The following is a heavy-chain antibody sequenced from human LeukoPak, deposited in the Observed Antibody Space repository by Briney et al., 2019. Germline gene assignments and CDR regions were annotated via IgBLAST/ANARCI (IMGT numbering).Heavy chain of an antibody. Sequence: GGSLRLSCAASGVTFRIYAMSWVRQAPGKGLEWVSTISGSGGGTYYADSVKGRFTISRDNSKNTLYLQMNSLRAEDTAVYYCARDSQYSYGYWGAFDIWGQGTMVTVSS. CDR1: GVTFRIYA. V-gene: IGHV3-23*01. D-gene: IGHD5-18*01. CDR3: ARDSQYSYGYWGAFDI. J-gene: IGHJ3*02. CDR2: ISGSGGGT.